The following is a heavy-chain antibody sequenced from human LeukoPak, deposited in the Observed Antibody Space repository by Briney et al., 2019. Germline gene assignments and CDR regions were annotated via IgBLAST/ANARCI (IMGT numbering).Heavy chain of an antibody. CDR2: IIPILGIA. D-gene: IGHD4-17*01. CDR3: ARGPDSNDGDYDGFDP. Sequence: SVRVSCKASGGTFSTYTISWVRQAPRQGLEWMGWIIPILGIANYAQKFQGRVTITADKSTSTAYMELSSLRSEDTAVYYCARGPDSNDGDYDGFDPWGQGTLVTVSS. J-gene: IGHJ5*02. V-gene: IGHV1-69*10. CDR1: GGTFSTYT.